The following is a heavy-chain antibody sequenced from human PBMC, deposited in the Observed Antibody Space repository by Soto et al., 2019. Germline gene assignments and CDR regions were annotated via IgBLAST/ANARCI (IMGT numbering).Heavy chain of an antibody. CDR2: ISYDGSNK. CDR1: GFTLSSYA. CDR3: ARDLGRWLQVLSY. J-gene: IGHJ4*02. V-gene: IGHV3-30-3*01. D-gene: IGHD5-12*01. Sequence: PGGSLRLSCAASGFTLSSYAMHWVRQAPGKGLEWVAVISYDGSNKYYADSVKGRFTISRDNSKNTLYLQMNSLRAEDTAVYYCARDLGRWLQVLSYWGQGTLVTVSS.